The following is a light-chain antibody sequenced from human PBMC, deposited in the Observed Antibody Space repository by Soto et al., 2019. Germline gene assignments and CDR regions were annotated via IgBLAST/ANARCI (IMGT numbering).Light chain of an antibody. J-gene: IGKJ1*01. V-gene: IGKV3-11*01. CDR2: DTF. Sequence: TVLTQTPATLSFSPGEGATLSCRASQSIAIYLAWYQQRSGQSPRLLIYDTFNRAPGIPDRFSGSGSGTDFTLTISSLEPEDFAVYYCQQRATWPWTFDQGTTVEIK. CDR1: QSIAIY. CDR3: QQRATWPWT.